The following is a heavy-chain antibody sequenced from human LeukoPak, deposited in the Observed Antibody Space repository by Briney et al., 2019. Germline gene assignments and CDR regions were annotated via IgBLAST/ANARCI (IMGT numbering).Heavy chain of an antibody. Sequence: GGSLRLSCAASGFTLSSYSMNWVRQAPGKGLEWVSSISSSSSYIYYADSVKGRFTISRDNAKNSLYLQMNSLRAEDTAVYYCARDTVVVVAATHYYGMDVWGQGTTVTVSS. CDR3: ARDTVVVVAATHYYGMDV. D-gene: IGHD2-15*01. CDR2: ISSSSSYI. CDR1: GFTLSSYS. V-gene: IGHV3-21*01. J-gene: IGHJ6*02.